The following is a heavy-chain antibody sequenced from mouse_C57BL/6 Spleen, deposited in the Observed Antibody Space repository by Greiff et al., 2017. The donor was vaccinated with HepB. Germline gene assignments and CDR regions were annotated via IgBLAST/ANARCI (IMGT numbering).Heavy chain of an antibody. D-gene: IGHD1-1*01. Sequence: VQLQQSGAELVKPGASVKLSCKASGYTFTEYTIHWVKQRSGQGLEWIGWFYPGSGSIKYNEKFKDKATLTADKSSSTVYMELSRLTSEDSAVYFCARHDYYYASSLSHYFDYWGQGTTLTVSS. V-gene: IGHV1-62-2*01. CDR3: ARHDYYYASSLSHYFDY. CDR2: FYPGSGSI. CDR1: GYTFTEYT. J-gene: IGHJ2*01.